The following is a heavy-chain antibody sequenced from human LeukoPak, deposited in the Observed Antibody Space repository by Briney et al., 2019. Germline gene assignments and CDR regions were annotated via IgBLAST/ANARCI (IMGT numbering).Heavy chain of an antibody. CDR1: GGSTSSSSHY. CDR2: IYYSGST. J-gene: IGHJ4*02. V-gene: IGHV4-61*05. Sequence: SETLSLTCTVSGGSTSSSSHYWGWIRQPPGKGLQWIGYIYYSGSTNYNPSLKSRVTISVDTSKNQFSLKLSSVTAADTAVYYCARIHSSSSDYWGQGTLVTVSS. CDR3: ARIHSSSSDY. D-gene: IGHD6-6*01.